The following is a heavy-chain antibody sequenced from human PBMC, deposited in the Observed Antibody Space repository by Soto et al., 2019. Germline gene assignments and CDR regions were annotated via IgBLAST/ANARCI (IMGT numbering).Heavy chain of an antibody. J-gene: IGHJ5*02. Sequence: ASVKVSCKAPGDTFTSYYMHWVQQAPGHWXEWVRVINPNCGSIRLAQKLQGRVIMARDTSRSTVYMELRGLTSEDTAVYYCARSSGGVYGIIIEGTNWFAPWGQGTLVTVSS. CDR2: INPNCGSI. CDR1: GDTFTSYY. CDR3: ARSSGGVYGIIIEGTNWFAP. D-gene: IGHD3-16*01. V-gene: IGHV1-46*01.